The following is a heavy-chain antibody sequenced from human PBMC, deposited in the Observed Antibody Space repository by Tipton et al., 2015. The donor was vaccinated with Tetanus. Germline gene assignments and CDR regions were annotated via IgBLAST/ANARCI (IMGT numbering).Heavy chain of an antibody. Sequence: GLVKPSQTLSLTCTVSGASMKSGSFYWGWIRQHPGRGLEWIGYMFYNGDAFYNPSLKSRLAMSLDASKNPFFLNLTSVTAADTAVYYCARGGEQWALRYFQYWGQGTLVTVSS. J-gene: IGHJ4*02. CDR1: GASMKSGSFY. D-gene: IGHD1/OR15-1a*01. V-gene: IGHV4-31*03. CDR3: ARGGEQWALRYFQY. CDR2: MFYNGDA.